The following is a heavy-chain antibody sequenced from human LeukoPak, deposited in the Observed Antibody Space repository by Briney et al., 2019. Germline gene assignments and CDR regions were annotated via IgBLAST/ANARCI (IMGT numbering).Heavy chain of an antibody. CDR3: AKDAISVVLAASYFDS. Sequence: PGGSLRLSCAASGFIVSSKYMSWVRQAPGKGLEWVSAVYSNDNTYYADPVKGRFTIYRDNSKNTLSLQMNSLRAEDTALYYCAKDAISVVLAASYFDSWGQGALVTVSS. CDR1: GFIVSSKY. V-gene: IGHV3-53*01. D-gene: IGHD2-2*01. CDR2: VYSNDNT. J-gene: IGHJ4*02.